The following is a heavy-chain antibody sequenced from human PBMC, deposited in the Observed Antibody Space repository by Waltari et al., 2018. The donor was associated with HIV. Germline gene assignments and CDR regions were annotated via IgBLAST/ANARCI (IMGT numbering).Heavy chain of an antibody. D-gene: IGHD6-13*01. V-gene: IGHV5-51*01. CDR3: AILGAAAGPYYYYGMDV. J-gene: IGHJ6*02. Sequence: EVQLVQSGAEVKKPGESLKISCKGSGYSFTSYWIGWVRQMRGKGLEWMGILYPGDSDTRDSPSLQGQVTISSDKSISTAYLQWSSLKASDTAMYYCAILGAAAGPYYYYGMDVWGQGTTVTVSS. CDR2: LYPGDSDT. CDR1: GYSFTSYW.